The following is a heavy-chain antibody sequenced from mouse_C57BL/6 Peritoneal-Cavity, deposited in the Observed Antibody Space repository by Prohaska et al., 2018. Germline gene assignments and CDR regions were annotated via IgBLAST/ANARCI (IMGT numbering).Heavy chain of an antibody. J-gene: IGHJ4*01. V-gene: IGHV6-3*01. D-gene: IGHD2-1*01. CDR3: TSSIYSYAMDY. Sequence: EVKLEESGGGLVQPGGSMKLSCVASGFTFSNYWMNWVRQSPEKGLEWVAQIRLKSDNYATHYAESVKGRFNISRDDSKSSVYLQMNNLRAEDTGIYYCTSSIYSYAMDYWGQGTSVTVSS. CDR1: GFTFSNYW. CDR2: IRLKSDNYAT.